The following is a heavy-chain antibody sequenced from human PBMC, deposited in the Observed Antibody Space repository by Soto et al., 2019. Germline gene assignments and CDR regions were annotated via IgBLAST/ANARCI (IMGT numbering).Heavy chain of an antibody. D-gene: IGHD3-10*01. J-gene: IGHJ6*02. CDR3: VRAGHVFDVHYYGMDL. Sequence: EEKLAESGGGLVKPGGSLRLSCEASGFTFNDYSMDWVRQAPEKGLEWVSSISSSGTYIYYADSVKGRFAISRDNANNVMYLQMDTLRAEETAVYFCVRAGHVFDVHYYGMDLWGQGTTVTVSS. CDR1: GFTFNDYS. CDR2: ISSSGTYI. V-gene: IGHV3-21*01.